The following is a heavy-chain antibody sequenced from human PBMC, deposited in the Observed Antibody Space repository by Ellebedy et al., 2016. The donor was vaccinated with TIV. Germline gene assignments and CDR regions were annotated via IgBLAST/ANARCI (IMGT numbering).Heavy chain of an antibody. CDR3: ARHHTVERGAIDY. Sequence: MPSETLSLTCTVSGASISTFSDFWGWIRQPPGKGLEWIGSLYYSGSAYYNPSLKSRVTISVDRSKNQFSLNVTSVTAADTAVYYCARHHTVERGAIDYWGQGTLVTVSS. J-gene: IGHJ4*02. V-gene: IGHV4-39*01. D-gene: IGHD1-1*01. CDR2: LYYSGSA. CDR1: GASISTFSDF.